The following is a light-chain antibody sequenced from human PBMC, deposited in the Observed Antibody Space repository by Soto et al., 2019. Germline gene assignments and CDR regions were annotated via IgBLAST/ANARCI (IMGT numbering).Light chain of an antibody. CDR3: SSHAGIINVV. Sequence: QSALTQPPFASGSPGQSVTISCTGTSSDVGGYNYVSWYQQHPGKAPKLIIYEVTKRPSGVPDRFSGSKSGNTASLTVSGLLAEDEADYYCSSHAGIINVVFGGGTKLTVL. CDR1: SSDVGGYNY. J-gene: IGLJ3*02. CDR2: EVT. V-gene: IGLV2-8*01.